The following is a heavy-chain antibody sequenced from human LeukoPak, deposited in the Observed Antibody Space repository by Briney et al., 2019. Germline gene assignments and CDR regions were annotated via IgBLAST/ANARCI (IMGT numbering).Heavy chain of an antibody. Sequence: GGSLRLSCSASGFTFSNYAMHWVRQAPGKGLEYVSATSTNGGPTYYADSVKGRFTITRDNSKNTLYLQMSSLSAEDTAVYYCVKGRAAAPGNGFDSWGQGTLVTVSP. J-gene: IGHJ4*02. D-gene: IGHD6-13*01. CDR3: VKGRAAAPGNGFDS. CDR2: TSTNGGPT. CDR1: GFTFSNYA. V-gene: IGHV3-64D*09.